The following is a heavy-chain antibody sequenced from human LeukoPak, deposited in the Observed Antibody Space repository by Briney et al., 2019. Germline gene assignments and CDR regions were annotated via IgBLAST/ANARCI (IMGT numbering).Heavy chain of an antibody. CDR2: IYPGGTT. CDR1: GFTVSDFY. Sequence: PGGSLRLSCVGSGFTVSDFYMSWVRQAPGKGLEWVSVIYPGGTTKYVGSVKGRFTIFRDNSKNTLFLQMSGLGVDDTAVYYCARNYFDETYYHYYVDARGTGTRVTVSS. J-gene: IGHJ6*03. V-gene: IGHV3-53*01. CDR3: ARNYFDETYYHYYVDA. D-gene: IGHD3-9*01.